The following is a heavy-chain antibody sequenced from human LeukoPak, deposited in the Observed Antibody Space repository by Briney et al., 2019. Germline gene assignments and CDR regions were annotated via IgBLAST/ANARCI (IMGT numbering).Heavy chain of an antibody. D-gene: IGHD2-2*01. V-gene: IGHV4-34*01. J-gene: IGHJ6*03. CDR2: INHSGST. CDR1: GGSFSGYY. Sequence: KPSDTLSLTCAVYGGSFSGYYWSWIRQPPGKGLECIGEINHSGSTYYNPSFKSRVTISVDTSKNQFSLKLSSVTAADTAVYYCARVDDCSSTSCHDYYYYMDVWGKGTTVTVSS. CDR3: ARVDDCSSTSCHDYYYYMDV.